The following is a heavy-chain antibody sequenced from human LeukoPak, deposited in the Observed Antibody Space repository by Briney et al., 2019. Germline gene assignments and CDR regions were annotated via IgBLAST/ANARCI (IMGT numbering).Heavy chain of an antibody. CDR1: GGTFSSYA. J-gene: IGHJ4*02. CDR2: IIPIFGTA. CDR3: ARDGGNSGSYVDY. Sequence: GASVKVSCKASGGTFSSYAISWVLQAPGQGLEWMGRIIPIFGTANYAQKFQGRVTITTDESTSTAYMELSSLRSEDTAVYYCARDGGNSGSYVDYWGQGTLVTVSS. V-gene: IGHV1-69*05. D-gene: IGHD1-26*01.